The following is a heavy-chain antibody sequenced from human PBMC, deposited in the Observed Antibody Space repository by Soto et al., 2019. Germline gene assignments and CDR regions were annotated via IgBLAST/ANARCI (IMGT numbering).Heavy chain of an antibody. CDR3: ARGVSSSDNGMDV. D-gene: IGHD6-6*01. J-gene: IGHJ6*02. Sequence: EVKLVESGGDLVQPGGSLRLSCAASGFTFSTYSMNWVRQAPGKGLEWVSYISSRSYTIYYVDSVKGRFPISRDNAKNSLYLQMISLRDEDTAVYYCARGVSSSDNGMDVWGQGTTVTVSS. CDR2: ISSRSYTI. CDR1: GFTFSTYS. V-gene: IGHV3-48*02.